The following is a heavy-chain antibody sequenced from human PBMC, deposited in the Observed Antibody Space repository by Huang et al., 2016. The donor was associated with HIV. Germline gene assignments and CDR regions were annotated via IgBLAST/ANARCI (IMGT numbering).Heavy chain of an antibody. CDR2: SNPTRGGT. V-gene: IGHV1-2*02. CDR3: AREVVSATGYYYYGMDV. CDR1: GYTFTGYY. Sequence: QVQLVQSGAEVKKPGASVKVSCKASGYTFTGYYMHWVRQAPGQGLEWMGGSNPTRGGTNYAQKFQGRVTMTRDTSISTAYMELSRLRSDDTAVYYCAREVVSATGYYYYGMDVWGQGTTVTVSS. D-gene: IGHD2-15*01. J-gene: IGHJ6*02.